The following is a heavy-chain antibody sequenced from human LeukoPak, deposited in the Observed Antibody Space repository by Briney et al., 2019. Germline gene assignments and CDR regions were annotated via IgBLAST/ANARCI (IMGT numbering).Heavy chain of an antibody. J-gene: IGHJ4*02. CDR3: ARDPREGIVVVPGPE. Sequence: ASVKVSCKASGYTFTGYYIHCVRQAPGQGLEWMGWINPNSGGTDYAQQFQGRVTMTRDTYISTAYMELSRMRSDDTAVYYCARDPREGIVVVPGPEWGQGTLVTVSS. V-gene: IGHV1-2*02. CDR2: INPNSGGT. D-gene: IGHD2-2*01. CDR1: GYTFTGYY.